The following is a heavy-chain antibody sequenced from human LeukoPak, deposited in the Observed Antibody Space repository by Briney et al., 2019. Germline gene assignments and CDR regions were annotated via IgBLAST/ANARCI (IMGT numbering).Heavy chain of an antibody. J-gene: IGHJ4*02. Sequence: GGSLRLSCATSGFTFSNYWMSWVRQAPGKGLEWVASIKPEGIEKYYVESVKGRFTISRDNAKNSVFLQMLSLTAEDTAVYFCARDGIDYWGQGTLVTVSS. V-gene: IGHV3-7*01. CDR2: IKPEGIEK. CDR1: GFTFSNYW. CDR3: ARDGIDY. D-gene: IGHD2-21*01.